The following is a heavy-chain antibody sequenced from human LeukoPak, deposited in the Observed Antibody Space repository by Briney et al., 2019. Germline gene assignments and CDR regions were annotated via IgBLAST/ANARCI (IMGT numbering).Heavy chain of an antibody. Sequence: GGSLRLSCAASGFTLRSYTMNWVRQAPGKGLEWVSSIGISSNKIYYADSVKGRFTISRDNAKSTLYLQMNSLRAEDTAVYYCARARGGYCSTSTCWGLDYWGQGTLVTVSS. CDR1: GFTLRSYT. D-gene: IGHD2-2*01. J-gene: IGHJ4*02. CDR2: IGISSNKI. CDR3: ARARGGYCSTSTCWGLDY. V-gene: IGHV3-21*01.